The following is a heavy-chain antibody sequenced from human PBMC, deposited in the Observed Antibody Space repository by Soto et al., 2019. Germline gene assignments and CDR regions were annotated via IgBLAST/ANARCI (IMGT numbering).Heavy chain of an antibody. V-gene: IGHV1-2*02. Sequence: QVQLVQSGAEVKKPGASVKVSCKASGYTFTDNYIHWVRQAPGQGLEWMGWINPNSGGRNYAQKFQGRVTMTRATSISKAYMELTRRTSDATAVYYCARDRIDWNYDYCGQGTLVTVSS. J-gene: IGHJ4*02. D-gene: IGHD1-7*01. CDR1: GYTFTDNY. CDR2: INPNSGGR. CDR3: ARDRIDWNYDY.